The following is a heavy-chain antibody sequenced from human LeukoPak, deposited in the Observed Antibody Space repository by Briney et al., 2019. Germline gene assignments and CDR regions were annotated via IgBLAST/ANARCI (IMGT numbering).Heavy chain of an antibody. D-gene: IGHD2-8*01. CDR3: ARGPGSYCTNGVCYKVPEYFQH. Sequence: PGGSLRLSCAASGFTFGSYAMTWVRQAPGKGLEWVSAIRGSGTGTNYGDSVKGRFTISRHNSKNSLYLQMNSLRAEDTALYYCARGPGSYCTNGVCYKVPEYFQHWGQGTLVTVSS. CDR2: IRGSGTGT. V-gene: IGHV3-23*01. J-gene: IGHJ1*01. CDR1: GFTFGSYA.